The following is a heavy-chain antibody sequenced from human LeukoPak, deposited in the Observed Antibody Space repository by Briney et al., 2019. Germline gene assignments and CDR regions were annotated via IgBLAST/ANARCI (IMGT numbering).Heavy chain of an antibody. J-gene: IGHJ4*02. Sequence: SETLSLTCTVSGGSISSYYWSWIRQPPGKGLEWIGYIYYSGSTNYNPSLKSRVTISVDTSKKQFSLKLSSVTAADTAVYYCVRLNMWGSPYYFDYWGQGTLVTVSS. CDR2: IYYSGST. V-gene: IGHV4-59*08. D-gene: IGHD7-27*01. CDR1: GGSISSYY. CDR3: VRLNMWGSPYYFDY.